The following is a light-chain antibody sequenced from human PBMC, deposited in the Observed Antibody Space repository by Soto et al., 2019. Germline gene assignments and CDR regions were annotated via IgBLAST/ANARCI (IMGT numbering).Light chain of an antibody. CDR1: SGHSSYI. V-gene: IGLV4-60*03. J-gene: IGLJ2*01. CDR3: ETWDSYPHVV. CDR2: LEGSGSY. Sequence: QPVLTQSSSASASLGSSVKLTCTLSSGHSSYIIAWHQQQPGKAPRYLMKLEGSGSYNKGSGVPDRFSGSSSGADRYLTISNLQSEDEADYYCETWDSYPHVVFGGGTKVTVL.